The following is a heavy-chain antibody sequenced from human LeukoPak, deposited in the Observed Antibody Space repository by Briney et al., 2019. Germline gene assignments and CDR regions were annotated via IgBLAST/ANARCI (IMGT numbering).Heavy chain of an antibody. J-gene: IGHJ4*02. CDR3: AKAPAISANYYFDY. CDR2: ISGSRGNT. CDR1: GFTFSSYA. Sequence: PGGSLRLSCAASGFTFSSYAMSWVRQAPGKRLEWVSTISGSRGNTYYADSVKGRFTISRDNSNNTLFLQMNSLRAEDTAVYYCAKAPAISANYYFDYWGQGTLVTVSS. D-gene: IGHD5-12*01. V-gene: IGHV3-23*01.